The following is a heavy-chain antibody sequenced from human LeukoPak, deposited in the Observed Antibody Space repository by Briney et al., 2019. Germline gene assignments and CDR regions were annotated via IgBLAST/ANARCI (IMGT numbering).Heavy chain of an antibody. CDR2: INHSGST. J-gene: IGHJ4*02. V-gene: IGHV4-34*01. CDR3: ARHSSSWYPIDY. CDR1: GGSFSGYY. Sequence: SETLSLTCAVYGGSFSGYYWSWIRQPPGKGLEWIGEINHSGSTNYNPSLKSRVPISVDTSKNQFSLKLSSVTAADTAVYYCARHSSSWYPIDYWGQGTLVTVSS. D-gene: IGHD6-13*01.